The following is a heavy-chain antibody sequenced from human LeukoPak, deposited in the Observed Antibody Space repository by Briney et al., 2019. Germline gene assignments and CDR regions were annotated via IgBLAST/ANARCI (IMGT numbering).Heavy chain of an antibody. CDR1: GFTFSNAW. V-gene: IGHV3-15*01. CDR2: IKSKTDGGTT. Sequence: GGSLRLSCAASGFTFSNAWMSWVRQAPGKGLEWVGRIKSKTDGGTTDYAAPVKGRFTISRDNSKNTLYLQMSSLRAEDTAVYYCAKEDLQWLRPNGALTPDYWGQGTLVTVSS. CDR3: AKEDLQWLRPNGALTPDY. D-gene: IGHD6-19*01. J-gene: IGHJ4*02.